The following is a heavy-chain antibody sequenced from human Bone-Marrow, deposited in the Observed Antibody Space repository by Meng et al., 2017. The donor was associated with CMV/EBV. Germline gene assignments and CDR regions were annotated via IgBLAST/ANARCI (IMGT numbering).Heavy chain of an antibody. J-gene: IGHJ6*02. Sequence: SLKISCAASGFTFDDYAMHWVRQAPGKGLEWVSGISWNSGSIGYADSVKGRFTISRDNAKNSLYLQMISLRAEDTALYYCAKEYAGRRISSTSYYYYYYGMDVWGQGTTVTVSS. CDR3: AKEYAGRRISSTSYYYYYYGMDV. CDR1: GFTFDDYA. CDR2: ISWNSGSI. D-gene: IGHD2-2*01. V-gene: IGHV3-9*01.